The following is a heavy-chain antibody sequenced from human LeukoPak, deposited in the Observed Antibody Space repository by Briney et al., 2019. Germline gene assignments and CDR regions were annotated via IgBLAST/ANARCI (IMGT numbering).Heavy chain of an antibody. J-gene: IGHJ4*02. CDR3: AKDVSYSSGWYYFDY. CDR1: GFTFDDYA. CDR2: ISWNSGSI. Sequence: GGSLRLSCAASGFTFDDYAMHWVRQAPGKGLEWVSGISWNSGSIGYADSVKGRFTISRDNAKNSLYLQMNSLRAEDTALYYCAKDVSYSSGWYYFDYWGQGNLVTVSS. D-gene: IGHD6-19*01. V-gene: IGHV3-9*01.